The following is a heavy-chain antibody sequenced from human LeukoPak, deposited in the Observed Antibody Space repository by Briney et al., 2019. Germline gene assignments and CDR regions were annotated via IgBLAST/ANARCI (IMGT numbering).Heavy chain of an antibody. V-gene: IGHV3-7*03. CDR1: GFAFSHYW. CDR3: ARDRILYGDYIDFDY. J-gene: IGHJ4*02. CDR2: IRQDGSDN. D-gene: IGHD4-17*01. Sequence: GGSLRLSCAASGFAFSHYWMSWVRQAPGKGLEWLANIRQDGSDNYYADSVKGRFTFSRDNAKKSLYLQMNSLRAEDTALYYCARDRILYGDYIDFDYWGLGTLVTVSS.